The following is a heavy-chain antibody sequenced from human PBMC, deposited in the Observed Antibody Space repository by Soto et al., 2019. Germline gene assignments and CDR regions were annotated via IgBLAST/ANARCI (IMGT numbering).Heavy chain of an antibody. CDR2: IIPIFGTA. Sequence: ASVKVSCKASGGTFSSYAISWVRQAPGQGLEWMGGIIPIFGTANYAQKFQGRVTITADESTSTAYMELSSLRSEDTAVYYCARRIAVAGPDYYYYGMDVWGQGTTVTVSS. CDR1: GGTFSSYA. J-gene: IGHJ6*02. V-gene: IGHV1-69*13. CDR3: ARRIAVAGPDYYYYGMDV. D-gene: IGHD6-19*01.